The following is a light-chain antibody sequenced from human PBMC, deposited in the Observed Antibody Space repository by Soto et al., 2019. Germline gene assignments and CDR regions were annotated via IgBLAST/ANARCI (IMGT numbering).Light chain of an antibody. J-gene: IGKJ2*01. CDR2: GAS. CDR3: QQSNTFPYT. CDR1: QRIDTW. Sequence: IQLTQSPSSVSASVGDRVTITCRASQRIDTWLAWYQQKPGKAPNLLIYGASNLQSGVPPRFSGSGSGTDFILTISSLQPEDFATYYCQQSNTFPYTFGQGTKLEL. V-gene: IGKV1-12*01.